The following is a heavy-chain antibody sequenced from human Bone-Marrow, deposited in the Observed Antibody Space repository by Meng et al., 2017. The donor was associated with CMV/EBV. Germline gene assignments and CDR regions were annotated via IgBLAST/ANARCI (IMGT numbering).Heavy chain of an antibody. CDR2: VSVYKGDT. J-gene: IGHJ5*02. Sequence: ASVKVSCKASGYIFTSYDINWVRQAPGQGLEWVGWVSVYKGDTKYAEKVEGRVTLTADTSASTAYLELRSLRFDDTAVYYCARSRVGAWTWFDPWGQGTLVTGSS. V-gene: IGHV1-18*01. CDR3: ARSRVGAWTWFDP. D-gene: IGHD1-26*01. CDR1: GYIFTSYD.